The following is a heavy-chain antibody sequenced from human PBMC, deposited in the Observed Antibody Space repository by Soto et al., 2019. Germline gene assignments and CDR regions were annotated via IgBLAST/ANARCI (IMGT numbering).Heavy chain of an antibody. Sequence: ASVNVSCKASGYIFSNYGISWMRQVPGQGLEWMGWVSAYNGKSNYTQKFQGRVTMTTDTATNTAYMELRSLRSDDTAVYYCARARGMGVGTRSYWGKGHLFSVSA. V-gene: IGHV1-18*01. CDR1: GYIFSNYG. D-gene: IGHD1-26*01. CDR3: ARARGMGVGTRSY. CDR2: VSAYNGKS. J-gene: IGHJ4*02.